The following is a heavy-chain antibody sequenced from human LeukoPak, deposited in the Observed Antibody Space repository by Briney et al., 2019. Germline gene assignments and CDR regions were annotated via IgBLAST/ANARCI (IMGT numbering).Heavy chain of an antibody. CDR1: GFTFSDYY. Sequence: PGGSPRLSCAASGFTFSDYYMSWIRQAPGKGLEWVSYISSSSSYTNSADSVKGRFTISRDNAKKLLYLQMNSLRAEDTAVYYCARDIILTYFDYWGQGTLVTVSS. CDR3: ARDIILTYFDY. V-gene: IGHV3-11*06. CDR2: ISSSSSYT. J-gene: IGHJ4*02.